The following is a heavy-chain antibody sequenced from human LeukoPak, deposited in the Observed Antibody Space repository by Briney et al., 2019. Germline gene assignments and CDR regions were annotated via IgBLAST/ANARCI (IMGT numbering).Heavy chain of an antibody. V-gene: IGHV3-30*02. CDR1: GFIFSNYA. D-gene: IGHD4-23*01. Sequence: GGSLRLSCAASGFIFSNYAMHWVRQAPGKGLEWVAVIWYDGSNKYYADSVKGRFTISRDNSKNTLYLQMNSLRAEDTAVYYCASEGNSGGGAYWGQGTLVTVSS. J-gene: IGHJ4*02. CDR3: ASEGNSGGGAY. CDR2: IWYDGSNK.